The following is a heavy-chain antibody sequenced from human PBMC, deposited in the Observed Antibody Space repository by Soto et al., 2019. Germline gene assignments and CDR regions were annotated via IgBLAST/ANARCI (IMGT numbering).Heavy chain of an antibody. D-gene: IGHD3-3*01. V-gene: IGHV3-23*01. J-gene: IGHJ4*02. CDR1: GFSVRSSQ. CDR3: AKTHYDVLDY. CDR2: INCCGGST. Sequence: GGSLRLSCAASGFSVRSSQMSWVRQAPGKGLEWVSAINCCGGSTYYADSVKGRFTISRDDSKNTLYLQMNSLRAEDTAVYYCAKTHYDVLDYWGQGTLVTVSS.